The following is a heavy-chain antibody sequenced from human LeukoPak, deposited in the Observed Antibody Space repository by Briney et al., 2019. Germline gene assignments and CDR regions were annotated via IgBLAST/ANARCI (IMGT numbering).Heavy chain of an antibody. CDR1: GFTFNSYA. D-gene: IGHD3-22*01. CDR2: ISYDESSK. V-gene: IGHV3-30*04. CDR3: ARDSLGDSSAYYYFVY. J-gene: IGHJ4*02. Sequence: GGSLRLSCAASGFTFNSYAMHWVRQAPGKGLEWVAVISYDESSKYYAESVKGRFTISRDNSKNTLYLQMNSLRAEDTAVYYCARDSLGDSSAYYYFVYWGQGSLVTVSS.